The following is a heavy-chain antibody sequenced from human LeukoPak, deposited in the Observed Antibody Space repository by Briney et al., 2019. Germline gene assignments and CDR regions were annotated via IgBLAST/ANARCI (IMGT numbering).Heavy chain of an antibody. CDR2: ISRSGSYI. Sequence: GGSLRLSCAASGFTFSSYSMNWVRQAPGKGLEWVSSISRSGSYIYYADSVKGRFTISRDNAEDSLYLQMNSLRAEDTAVYYCARASVATTASFDIWGQGTMVTVSS. V-gene: IGHV3-21*06. CDR1: GFTFSSYS. CDR3: ARASVATTASFDI. J-gene: IGHJ3*02. D-gene: IGHD5-12*01.